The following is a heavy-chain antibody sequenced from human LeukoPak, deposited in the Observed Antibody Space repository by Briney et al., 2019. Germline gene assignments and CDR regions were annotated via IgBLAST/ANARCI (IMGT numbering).Heavy chain of an antibody. J-gene: IGHJ5*02. CDR1: GYTFTSYD. V-gene: IGHV1-8*01. CDR2: MNPNSGNT. D-gene: IGHD2-15*01. Sequence: GASVKVSCMASGYTFTSYDINWVRQATGQGLEWMGWMNPNSGNTGYAQKFQGRVTMTRNTSISTAYMELSSLRSEDTTVYYCARGKKLLHNWFDPWGQGTLVTVSS. CDR3: ARGKKLLHNWFDP.